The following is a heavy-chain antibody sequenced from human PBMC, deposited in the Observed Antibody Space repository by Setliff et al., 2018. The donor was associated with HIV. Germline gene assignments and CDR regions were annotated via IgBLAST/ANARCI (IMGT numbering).Heavy chain of an antibody. CDR3: ARLGDSGYDFRGYFDY. CDR2: ISSSGTT. V-gene: IGHV4-4*09. J-gene: IGHJ4*02. D-gene: IGHD5-12*01. CDR1: DDSFSNYD. Sequence: PSETLSLTCVVSDDSFSNYDWTWIRQSPGKALEWIGYISSSGTTTYNPSLRSRVTISIETSNTRFSLWLRSATAADTATYFCARLGDSGYDFRGYFDYWGQGKLVTVSS.